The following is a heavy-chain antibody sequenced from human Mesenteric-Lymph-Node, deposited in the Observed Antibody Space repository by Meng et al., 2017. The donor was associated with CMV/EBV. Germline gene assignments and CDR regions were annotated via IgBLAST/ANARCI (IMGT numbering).Heavy chain of an antibody. D-gene: IGHD2-2*02. CDR3: ARTYCTSTSCYIWSIYYFDY. J-gene: IGHJ4*02. V-gene: IGHV5-51*01. Sequence: GESLKISCKGSGYRFTTYWISWVRQMPGKGLEWMGLIYPGDSDTRYSPSFQGQVTISADKSISSAYLQWSSLKASDTAMYYCARTYCTSTSCYIWSIYYFDYWGQGTLVTVSS. CDR1: GYRFTTYW. CDR2: IYPGDSDT.